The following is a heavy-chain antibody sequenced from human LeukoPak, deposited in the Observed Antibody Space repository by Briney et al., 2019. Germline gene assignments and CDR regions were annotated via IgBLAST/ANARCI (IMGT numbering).Heavy chain of an antibody. D-gene: IGHD4-23*01. CDR2: IHSSGNT. CDR1: GFSISTYY. CDR3: ARDVGKAY. J-gene: IGHJ4*02. V-gene: IGHV4-4*07. Sequence: SETLSLTCTVSGFSISTYYWSWFRQPAGTGLEWIGRIHSSGNTNYNPSLQGRVSLSIDTSQNQFSLRLTSLTAADTAVYFCARDVGKAYWGQGLLAIVSS.